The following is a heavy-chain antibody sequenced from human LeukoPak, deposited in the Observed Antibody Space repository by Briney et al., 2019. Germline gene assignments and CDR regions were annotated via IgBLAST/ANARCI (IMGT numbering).Heavy chain of an antibody. V-gene: IGHV3-48*01. D-gene: IGHD3-3*01. J-gene: IGHJ5*02. CDR2: ISSSSSTI. CDR3: AREFLEWSGNWFDP. CDR1: GFTFSSYS. Sequence: GGSLRLSCAASGFTFSSYSMNWVRQAPGKGLEWVSYISSSSSTIYYADSVKGRFTISRDNAKNSLYLQMNSLRAEDTAVYYCAREFLEWSGNWFDPWGQGTLVTVS.